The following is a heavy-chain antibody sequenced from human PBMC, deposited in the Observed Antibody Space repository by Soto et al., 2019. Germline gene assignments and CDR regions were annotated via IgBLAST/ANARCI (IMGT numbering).Heavy chain of an antibody. V-gene: IGHV1-69*01. CDR2: IIPIFGRT. J-gene: IGHJ6*02. Sequence: QVQLVQYGAEVKKPGSSVRVSCRASGGTLSNYAISWVRPATGEGLEWMGGIIPIFGRTNYAQKFQGRVMITADESTSTAYMELSSLRSEDTAVYYCAMDHEKQWLALSYYLYGMDVWGQGVTVTV. CDR3: AMDHEKQWLALSYYLYGMDV. D-gene: IGHD6-19*01. CDR1: GGTLSNYA.